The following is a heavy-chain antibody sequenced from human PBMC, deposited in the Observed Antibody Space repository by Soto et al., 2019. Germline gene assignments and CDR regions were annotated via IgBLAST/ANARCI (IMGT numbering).Heavy chain of an antibody. CDR3: ARDQSPSSGWPGMDV. V-gene: IGHV1-2*02. Sequence: GGSVKVSCTASGYTFTDYYMHWVRQAPGQGLEWMGWINPNSGGTNYAQKFQGRVTMTRDTSISTAYMELNRLRSDDTAVYYCARDQSPSSGWPGMDVWGQGTTVTVSS. CDR1: GYTFTDYY. D-gene: IGHD6-19*01. J-gene: IGHJ6*02. CDR2: INPNSGGT.